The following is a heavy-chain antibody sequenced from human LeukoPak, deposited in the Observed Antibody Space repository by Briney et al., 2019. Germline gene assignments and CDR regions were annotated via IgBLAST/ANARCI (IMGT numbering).Heavy chain of an antibody. J-gene: IGHJ6*03. CDR2: INHSGST. Sequence: SETLSLTCAVYGGSFSGYYWSWIRQPPGKGLEWIGEINHSGSTNYNPSLKSRVTISVDTSKNQFSLKLSSVTAADTAVYYCMSRPAATKPYYYYYMDVWGKGTTVTVSS. D-gene: IGHD2-2*01. V-gene: IGHV4-34*01. CDR3: MSRPAATKPYYYYYMDV. CDR1: GGSFSGYY.